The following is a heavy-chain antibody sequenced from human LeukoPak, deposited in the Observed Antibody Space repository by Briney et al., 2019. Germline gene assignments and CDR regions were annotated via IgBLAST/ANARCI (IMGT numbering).Heavy chain of an antibody. CDR1: GFTFDDYA. Sequence: GGSLRFSCAASGFTFDDYAMHWVRQAPGKGLEWVSGISWNSGSIGYADSVKGRFTISRDNAKNSLYLQMNSLRAEDTALYYCAKVAAAGTFDYWGQGTLVTVSS. CDR3: AKVAAAGTFDY. CDR2: ISWNSGSI. V-gene: IGHV3-9*01. J-gene: IGHJ4*02. D-gene: IGHD6-13*01.